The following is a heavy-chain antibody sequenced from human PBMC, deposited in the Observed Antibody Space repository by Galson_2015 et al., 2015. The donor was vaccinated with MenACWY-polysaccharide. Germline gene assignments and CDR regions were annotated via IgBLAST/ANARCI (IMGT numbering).Heavy chain of an antibody. V-gene: IGHV3-30*18. Sequence: LRLSCAASGFTFSTHAMHWVRQAPGKGLEWVAFISYDGSNTYYADSVKGRFTISRDNSKSTLYLQMNSLRAEDTAVYYCAKDRVATSTDPDYWGQGTLVTVSS. D-gene: IGHD2-15*01. CDR1: GFTFSTHA. CDR3: AKDRVATSTDPDY. J-gene: IGHJ4*02. CDR2: ISYDGSNT.